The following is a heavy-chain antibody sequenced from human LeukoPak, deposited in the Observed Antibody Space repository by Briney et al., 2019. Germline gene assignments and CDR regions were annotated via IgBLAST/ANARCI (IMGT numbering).Heavy chain of an antibody. Sequence: SETLSLTCTVSGGSISSSSYYWGWIRQPPGKGLEWIGSIYYSGSTYYNPSLKSRVTISVDTSKNQFSLKLSSVTAADTAVYYCARHSVVRGVIRGWFDPWGQGTLVTVSS. CDR1: GGSISSSSYY. V-gene: IGHV4-39*01. J-gene: IGHJ5*02. CDR3: ARHSVVRGVIRGWFDP. CDR2: IYYSGST. D-gene: IGHD3-10*01.